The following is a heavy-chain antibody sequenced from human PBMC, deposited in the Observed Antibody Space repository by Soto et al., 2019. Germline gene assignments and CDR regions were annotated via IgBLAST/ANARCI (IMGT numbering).Heavy chain of an antibody. Sequence: PGGSLRLSCAASGFTFSSYAMHWVRQAPGKGLEWVAVISYDGSNKYYADSVKGRFTISRDNSKNTLYLQMNSLRAEDTAVYYCARDWWDSGYDISYYYYGMDVWGQGTTVTVSS. CDR2: ISYDGSNK. CDR1: GFTFSSYA. D-gene: IGHD5-12*01. J-gene: IGHJ6*02. CDR3: ARDWWDSGYDISYYYYGMDV. V-gene: IGHV3-30-3*01.